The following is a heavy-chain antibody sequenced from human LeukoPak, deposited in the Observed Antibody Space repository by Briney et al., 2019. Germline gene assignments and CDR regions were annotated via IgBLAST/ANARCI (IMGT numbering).Heavy chain of an antibody. CDR3: AKVGAYCGGDCLWDYYMDV. J-gene: IGHJ6*03. Sequence: PGGSLRLSCAASGSTFSSYAMSWVRQAPGKGLEWVSAISGSGGSTYYADSVKGRFTISRDNSKNTLYLQMNSLRAEDTAVYYCAKVGAYCGGDCLWDYYMDVWGKGTTVTVSS. CDR2: ISGSGGST. D-gene: IGHD2-21*02. V-gene: IGHV3-23*01. CDR1: GSTFSSYA.